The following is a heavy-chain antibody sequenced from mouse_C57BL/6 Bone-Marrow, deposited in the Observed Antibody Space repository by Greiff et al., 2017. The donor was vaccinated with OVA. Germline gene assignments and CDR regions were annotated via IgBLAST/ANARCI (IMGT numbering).Heavy chain of an antibody. CDR1: GFTFSDYY. V-gene: IGHV5-16*01. CDR2: INYDGSST. J-gene: IGHJ4*01. Sequence: EVHLVESEGGLVQPGSSMKLSCTASGFTFSDYYMAWVRQVPQKGLEWVANINYDGSSTYYLDSLKSRFIISRDNAKNILYLQMSSLKSEDTATYYCARARWLLRREYAMDYWGQGTSVTVSS. D-gene: IGHD2-3*01. CDR3: ARARWLLRREYAMDY.